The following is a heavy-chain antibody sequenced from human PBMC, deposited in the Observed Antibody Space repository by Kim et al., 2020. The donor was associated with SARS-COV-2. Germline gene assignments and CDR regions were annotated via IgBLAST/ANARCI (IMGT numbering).Heavy chain of an antibody. CDR3: ARDLLTGYYMLSSGWGFDI. J-gene: IGHJ3*02. CDR2: IKQDGSEK. V-gene: IGHV3-7*01. CDR1: GFTFSSYW. Sequence: GGSLRLSCAASGFTFSSYWMSWVRQAPGKGLEWVANIKQDGSEKYYVDSVKGRFTISRDNAKNSLYLQMNSLRAEDTAVYYCARDLLTGYYMLSSGWGFDIWGQGTMVTVSS. D-gene: IGHD3-9*01.